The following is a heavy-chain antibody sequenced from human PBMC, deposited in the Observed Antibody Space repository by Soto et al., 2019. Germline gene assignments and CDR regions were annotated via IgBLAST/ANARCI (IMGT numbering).Heavy chain of an antibody. V-gene: IGHV4-34*01. D-gene: IGHD6-6*01. CDR2: ISQSGNT. CDR1: SGSFSGYY. J-gene: IGHJ4*02. Sequence: SETLSLTCSIYSGSFSGYYWSWIRQPPGKGLEWIGEISQSGNTNYSPSLKSRVSIPIDTSKKQFSLNLASVSAADTAVYYCARAPKVSGSSQTRPDFWGQGTLVTVSS. CDR3: ARAPKVSGSSQTRPDF.